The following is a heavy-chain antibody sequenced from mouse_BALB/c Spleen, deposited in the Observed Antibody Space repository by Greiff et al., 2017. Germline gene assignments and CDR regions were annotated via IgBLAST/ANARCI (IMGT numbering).Heavy chain of an antibody. CDR1: GYTFTSYV. CDR3: ARGGGKDYYAMDY. V-gene: IGHV1-14*01. D-gene: IGHD2-1*01. CDR2: INPYNDGT. J-gene: IGHJ4*01. Sequence: VQLQQSGPELVKPGASVKMSCKASGYTFTSYVMHWVKQKPGQGLEWIGYINPYNDGTKYNEKFKGKATLTSDKSSSTAYMELSSLTSEDSAVYYCARGGGKDYYAMDYWGQGTSVTVSS.